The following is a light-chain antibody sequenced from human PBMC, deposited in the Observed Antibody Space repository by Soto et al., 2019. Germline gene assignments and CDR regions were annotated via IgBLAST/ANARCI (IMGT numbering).Light chain of an antibody. CDR3: QQYYSTPPT. CDR1: QSVLYSSNNKNY. CDR2: WAS. Sequence: DIVMTQSPDSLAVSLGERATINCKSSQSVLYSSNNKNYLAWYQQKPGQPPKLLIYWASTRKSGVPDRFSGSGSGTDFTLTIRSLQAEDVAVYYCQQYYSTPPTFGQGTKVEIK. V-gene: IGKV4-1*01. J-gene: IGKJ1*01.